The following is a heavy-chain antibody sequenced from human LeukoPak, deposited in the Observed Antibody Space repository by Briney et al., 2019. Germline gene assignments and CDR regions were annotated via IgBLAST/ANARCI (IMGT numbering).Heavy chain of an antibody. CDR1: GYTFTGYA. D-gene: IGHD6-13*01. V-gene: IGHV1-3*01. CDR3: ARDRQQLALTFDY. CDR2: INAGNGNT. Sequence: ASVKVSCKASGYTFTGYAMHWVRQAPGQRLEWMGWINAGNGNTKYSQKFQDRVTITRDTSASTAYMELRSLRSEDTAVYYCARDRQQLALTFDYWGQGTLVTVSS. J-gene: IGHJ4*02.